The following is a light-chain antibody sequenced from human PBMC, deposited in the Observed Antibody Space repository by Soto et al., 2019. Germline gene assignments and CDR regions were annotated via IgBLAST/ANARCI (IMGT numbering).Light chain of an antibody. CDR1: HVVSNY. Sequence: AIRMTQSPSSLSASIGDRVTITCRASHVVSNYLAWYQQKPGKAPKALIYAASFLQSGVPSRFSGSGSGTDFTLTISSLEPEDFAVYYCQQRSNWPSLTFGGGTKVEIK. V-gene: IGKV1-8*01. J-gene: IGKJ4*01. CDR2: AAS. CDR3: QQRSNWPSLT.